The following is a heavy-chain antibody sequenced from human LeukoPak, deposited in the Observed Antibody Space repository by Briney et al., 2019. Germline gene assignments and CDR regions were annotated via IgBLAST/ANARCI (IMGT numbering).Heavy chain of an antibody. J-gene: IGHJ3*02. CDR2: ISYNGDNE. Sequence: GRSLRLSCEASGFTLNSYGMHWVRQAPGKGLEWVALISYNGDNEYYAESVKGRFTVSRDNAKNSLYLQMNSLRAEDTAVYYCAREYYYGSGSYYSQSDALDIWGQGTMVTVSS. V-gene: IGHV3-30*03. D-gene: IGHD3-10*01. CDR3: AREYYYGSGSYYSQSDALDI. CDR1: GFTLNSYG.